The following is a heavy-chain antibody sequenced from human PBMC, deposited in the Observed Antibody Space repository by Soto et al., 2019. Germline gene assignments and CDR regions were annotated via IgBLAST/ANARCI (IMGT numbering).Heavy chain of an antibody. D-gene: IGHD2-21*01. CDR1: RYGLTYYD. Sequence: GASVQASCEACRYGLTYYDMRWVRQAPGQGLEWMGIINPSGGSTSYAQKFQGRVTMTRDTSTSTVYMELSSLRSEDTAGYYCARDSTPYQYCGSPIAPMGVNSWGQDILVTVS. J-gene: IGHJ1*01. CDR2: INPSGGST. V-gene: IGHV1-46*01. CDR3: ARDSTPYQYCGSPIAPMGVNS.